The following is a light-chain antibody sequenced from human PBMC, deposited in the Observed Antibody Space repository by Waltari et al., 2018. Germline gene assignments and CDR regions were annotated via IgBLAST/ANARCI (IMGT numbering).Light chain of an antibody. CDR1: QSVSSY. V-gene: IGKV3-11*01. CDR3: QQRSNWPPALT. CDR2: DAS. J-gene: IGKJ4*01. Sequence: DIVLTQSPATLSLSPGERATLSCRASQSVSSYLAWYQQKPGQAPGLLIYDASNRAAGIPARFSGSGSGTDFTLTISSQEPEDFAVYYCQQRSNWPPALTFGGGTKVEIK.